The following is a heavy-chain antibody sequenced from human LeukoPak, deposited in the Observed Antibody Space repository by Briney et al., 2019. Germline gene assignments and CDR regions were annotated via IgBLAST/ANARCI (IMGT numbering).Heavy chain of an antibody. CDR3: ASDVVYSYGPWGY. CDR1: GFTFSSYS. CDR2: ISSSSSYI. J-gene: IGHJ4*02. Sequence: GGSLRLSCEASGFTFSSYSMNWVRQAPGKGLEWVSSISSSSSYIYYADSVKGRFTISRDNAKNSLYLQMNSLRAEDTAVYYCASDVVYSYGPWGYWGQGTLVTVSS. V-gene: IGHV3-21*01. D-gene: IGHD5-18*01.